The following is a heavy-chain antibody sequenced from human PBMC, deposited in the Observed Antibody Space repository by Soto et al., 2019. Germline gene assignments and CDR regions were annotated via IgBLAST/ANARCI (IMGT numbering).Heavy chain of an antibody. CDR2: IVVGSGNT. CDR1: GFTFTSSS. D-gene: IGHD3-16*02. CDR3: AAWGGSYRFDY. V-gene: IGHV1-58*01. Sequence: SVKVSCKASGFTFTSSSVQWVRQARGQRLEWIGWIVVGSGNTNYAQKFQERVTITRDMSTSTAYMELSSLRSEDTAVYYCAAWGGSYRFDYWGQGTLVTVSS. J-gene: IGHJ4*02.